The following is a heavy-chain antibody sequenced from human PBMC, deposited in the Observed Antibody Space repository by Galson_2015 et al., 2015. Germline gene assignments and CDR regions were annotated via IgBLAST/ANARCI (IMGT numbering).Heavy chain of an antibody. CDR1: GFSLRPSGVG. J-gene: IGHJ4*02. Sequence: PALVKPTQTLTLTCTFSGFSLRPSGVGVGWIRQPPGKALEWLALLYWTDDQRYHPSLKSRLTIAKDTSKNQVFLTLTNIDPVDTATYYCAHTPPNTVVAIPATRTYYFGYWGQGALVTVSS. D-gene: IGHD2-15*01. CDR2: LYWTDDQ. CDR3: AHTPPNTVVAIPATRTYYFGY. V-gene: IGHV2-5*01.